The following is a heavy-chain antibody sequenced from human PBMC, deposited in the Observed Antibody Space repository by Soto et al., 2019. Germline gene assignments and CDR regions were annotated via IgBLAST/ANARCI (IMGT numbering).Heavy chain of an antibody. Sequence: QVQLVQSGAEVKKPGASVKVPCKTPGYPFPNTGITGWRQAQGKGLEWMGWINPYNANVNYAQKLQGRVTMTTDTSTSTAYMDLRSLTSDDTAVYYCARDRVAGIWGDAFDIWGQGTMVTVSS. CDR1: GYPFPNTG. CDR3: ARDRVAGIWGDAFDI. CDR2: INPYNANV. V-gene: IGHV1-18*04. D-gene: IGHD3-16*01. J-gene: IGHJ3*02.